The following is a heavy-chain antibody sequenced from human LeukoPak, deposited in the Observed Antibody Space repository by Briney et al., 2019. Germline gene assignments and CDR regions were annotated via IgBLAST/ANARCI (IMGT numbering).Heavy chain of an antibody. CDR1: GFTFSYYY. Sequence: PGGSLRLSCAASGFTFSYYYMSWIRQAPGKGLEGVSYISSSSSYTNYADSVKGRFTISRDNAKNSLYLQMNSLRAEDTAVYYCARDRLVKGIDYWGQGTLVTVSS. V-gene: IGHV3-11*06. D-gene: IGHD2-2*01. J-gene: IGHJ4*02. CDR2: ISSSSSYT. CDR3: ARDRLVKGIDY.